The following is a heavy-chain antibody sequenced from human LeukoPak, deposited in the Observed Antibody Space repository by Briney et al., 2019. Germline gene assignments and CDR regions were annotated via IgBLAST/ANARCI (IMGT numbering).Heavy chain of an antibody. CDR1: GGSISTSSYY. CDR2: IYYNGST. Sequence: PSETLSLTCTVSGGSISTSSYYWGWIRQPPGKGLQWIGSIYYNGSTYYNPSLKSRVIISIDTSKNQFSLKLSSVTAADTAFYYCARDSDGYNYSLGYWGQGTLVTVSS. V-gene: IGHV4-39*07. D-gene: IGHD5-24*01. CDR3: ARDSDGYNYSLGY. J-gene: IGHJ4*02.